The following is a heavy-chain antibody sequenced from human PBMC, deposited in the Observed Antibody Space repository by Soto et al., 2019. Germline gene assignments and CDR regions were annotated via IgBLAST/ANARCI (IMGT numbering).Heavy chain of an antibody. J-gene: IGHJ6*02. CDR2: ISSSGSTI. V-gene: IGHV3-48*03. Sequence: GGSLRLSCAASGFTFSSYEMNWVRQAPGKGLEWVSYISSSGSTIYYADSVKGRFTISRDNAKNPLYLQMNSLRAEDTAVYYCARDLFTLAGRYFDWPPPHGMDVWGQGTTVTVSS. CDR3: ARDLFTLAGRYFDWPPPHGMDV. D-gene: IGHD3-9*01. CDR1: GFTFSSYE.